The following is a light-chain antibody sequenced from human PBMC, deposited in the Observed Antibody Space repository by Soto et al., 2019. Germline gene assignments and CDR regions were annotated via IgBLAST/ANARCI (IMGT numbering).Light chain of an antibody. V-gene: IGKV3-15*01. J-gene: IGKJ1*01. CDR2: GAS. Sequence: EMVMTQARATLSVSPGERATLSCRASQSVSSNLAWYQQKPGQAPRLLIYGASTRATGIPARFSGSGSGTEFTLTISSLQSEDFAVYYCQQYNNWPRTFGHGTKVDIK. CDR1: QSVSSN. CDR3: QQYNNWPRT.